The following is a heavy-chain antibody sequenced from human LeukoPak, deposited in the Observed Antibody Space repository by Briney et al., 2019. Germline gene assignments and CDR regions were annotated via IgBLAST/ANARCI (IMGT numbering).Heavy chain of an antibody. CDR1: AGFTFSDYW. J-gene: IGHJ4*02. CDR3: VSGIGWLPDY. CDR2: IKQDGREK. D-gene: IGHD6-19*01. Sequence: PGGSLRLSCAASAGFTFSDYWMNWVRQAPGKGLEWVAIIKQDGREKLYVDSVKSRFTISRDNAKSSLYLQMNSLRAEDTAVYYCVSGIGWLPDYWGQGTLVTVSS. V-gene: IGHV3-7*03.